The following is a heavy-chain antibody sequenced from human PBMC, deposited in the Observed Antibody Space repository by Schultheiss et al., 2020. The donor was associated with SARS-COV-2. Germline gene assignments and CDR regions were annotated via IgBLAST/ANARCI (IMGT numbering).Heavy chain of an antibody. Sequence: GGSLRLSCAASGFTFSSYDMHWVRQATGKGLEWVSAIGTAGDPYYPGSVKGRFTISRDNAKNSLYLQMNSLRAEDTAVYYCARELYDYGDYAFDYWGQGTLVTVSS. V-gene: IGHV3-13*05. D-gene: IGHD4-17*01. CDR1: GFTFSSYD. CDR3: ARELYDYGDYAFDY. CDR2: IGTAGDP. J-gene: IGHJ4*02.